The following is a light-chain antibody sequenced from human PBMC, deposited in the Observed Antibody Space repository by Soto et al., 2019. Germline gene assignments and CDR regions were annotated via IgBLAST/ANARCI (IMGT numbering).Light chain of an antibody. CDR3: QQYNNWPPLT. V-gene: IGKV3-15*01. CDR1: QSIGTN. CDR2: GAS. Sequence: EIVMTQSPATLSVSPGERATLSCRASQSIGTNLAWYQQKPGQAPRLLIYGASTRATGVPARFSGSGSVTEFTLTISSLQSEDFAVYYCQQYNNWPPLTFGGGTKVDIK. J-gene: IGKJ4*01.